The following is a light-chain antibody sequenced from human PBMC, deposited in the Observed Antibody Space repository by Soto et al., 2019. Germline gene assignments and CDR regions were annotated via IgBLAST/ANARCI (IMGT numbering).Light chain of an antibody. J-gene: IGKJ5*01. Sequence: DLQMTQSPPSLSASVGDRVTITCQASQGISKSLNWYQQKPGQAPKLLIYGASNLETGVPSRFSGSGSGTDFTFTISSLQPEDIATYYCQHFDNVPITFGQGTRLEIK. V-gene: IGKV1-33*01. CDR1: QGISKS. CDR3: QHFDNVPIT. CDR2: GAS.